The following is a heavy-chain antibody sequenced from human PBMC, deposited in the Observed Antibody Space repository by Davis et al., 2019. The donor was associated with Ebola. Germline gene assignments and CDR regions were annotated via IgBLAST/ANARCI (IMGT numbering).Heavy chain of an antibody. CDR2: ISSSSSYI. D-gene: IGHD6-19*01. V-gene: IGHV3-21*01. Sequence: GESLKISCAASGFTFSSYSMNWVRQAPGKGLEWVSSISSSSSYIYYADSVKGRFTISRDNAKNSLSLQMNSMRDEDTAVYYCAGGDSGWDASGIWGRGTTVTVSS. CDR1: GFTFSSYS. CDR3: AGGDSGWDASGI. J-gene: IGHJ6*02.